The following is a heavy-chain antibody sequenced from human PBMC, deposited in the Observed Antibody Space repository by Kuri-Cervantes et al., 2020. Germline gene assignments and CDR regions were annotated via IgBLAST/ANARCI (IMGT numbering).Heavy chain of an antibody. D-gene: IGHD6-6*01. CDR1: GYTFTSYA. J-gene: IGHJ6*03. V-gene: IGHV1-3*01. CDR3: ASEQLDQTLDYYYMDV. CDR2: INAGNGNT. Sequence: ASVKVSCKASGYTFTSYAMHWVHQAPGQRLEWMGWINAGNGNTKYSQKFQGRVTITRDTSASTAYMELSSLRSEDTAVYYCASEQLDQTLDYYYMDVWGKGTTVTVSS.